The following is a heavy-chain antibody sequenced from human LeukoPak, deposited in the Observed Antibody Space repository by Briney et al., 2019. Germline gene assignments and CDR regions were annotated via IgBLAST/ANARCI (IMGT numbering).Heavy chain of an antibody. CDR1: GGSISSYY. V-gene: IGHV4-59*01. J-gene: IGHJ4*02. CDR3: VREDAAMVTR. Sequence: SETLSLTCTVSGGSISSYYWSWIRQPPGKGLEWIGYIYYSGSTNYNPSLKGRVTISVDTSKNQFSLKLSSVTAADTAVYYCVREDAAMVTRWGQGTLVTVSS. CDR2: IYYSGST. D-gene: IGHD5-18*01.